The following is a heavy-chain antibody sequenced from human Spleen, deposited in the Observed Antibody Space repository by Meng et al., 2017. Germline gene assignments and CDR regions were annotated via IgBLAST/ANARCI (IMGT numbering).Heavy chain of an antibody. Sequence: GGSLRLSCAASGFTFSSYWMHWVRQAPGKGLVWVSRINSDGSSTSYADSVKGRFTISRDNAKNTLYLQMNSLRAEDTAVYYCARDYGFTIFGVVIDYYYYYYGMDVWGQGTTVTVSS. J-gene: IGHJ6*02. V-gene: IGHV3-74*01. CDR1: GFTFSSYW. CDR3: ARDYGFTIFGVVIDYYYYYYGMDV. D-gene: IGHD3-3*01. CDR2: INSDGSST.